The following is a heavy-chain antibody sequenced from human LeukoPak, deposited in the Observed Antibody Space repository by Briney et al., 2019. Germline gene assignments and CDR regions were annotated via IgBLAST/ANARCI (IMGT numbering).Heavy chain of an antibody. J-gene: IGHJ4*02. CDR1: GLSFSGSA. V-gene: IGHV3-73*01. Sequence: GGSLRLSCAASGLSFSGSAMHWVRQASGEGLEWVGHIRTKSNNYATAYAESVKGRFTISRDDSKTTAYLQMDSLKTGDTAVYYCTGSRSGYWGQGTLVTVSS. CDR2: IRTKSNNYAT. CDR3: TGSRSGY.